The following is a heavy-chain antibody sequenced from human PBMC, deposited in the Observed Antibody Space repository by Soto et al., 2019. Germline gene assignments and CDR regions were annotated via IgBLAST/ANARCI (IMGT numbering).Heavy chain of an antibody. CDR2: IIPIFGTA. J-gene: IGHJ6*02. V-gene: IGHV1-69*01. CDR3: AREYNWNSIYYGMDV. D-gene: IGHD1-7*01. Sequence: QVQLVQSGAEVKKPGSSVKVSCKVSGGTFSSYAISWVRQAPGQGLEWMGGIIPIFGTANYAQKFQGRVTITADESTSTAYMELSCLRSEDSAVYYCAREYNWNSIYYGMDVWGQGTTVTVSS. CDR1: GGTFSSYA.